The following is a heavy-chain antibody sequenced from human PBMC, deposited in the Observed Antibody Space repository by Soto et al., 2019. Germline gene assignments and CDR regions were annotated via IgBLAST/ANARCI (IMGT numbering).Heavy chain of an antibody. CDR2: IYYSGST. CDR1: GGSISSSSYY. D-gene: IGHD1-1*01. J-gene: IGHJ4*02. CDR3: ARQILADSSTVDY. Sequence: SETLSLTCTVSGGSISSSSYYWGWIRQPPGKGLEWIGSIYYSGSTYYNPSLKSRVTISVDTSKNQFSLKLSSVTAADTAVYYCARQILADSSTVDYWGQGTLVTVSS. V-gene: IGHV4-39*01.